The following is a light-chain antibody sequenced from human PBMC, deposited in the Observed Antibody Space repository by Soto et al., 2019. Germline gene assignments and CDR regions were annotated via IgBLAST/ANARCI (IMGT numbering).Light chain of an antibody. CDR3: QQFGSSIPHT. J-gene: IGKJ2*01. CDR1: QSVSRY. V-gene: IGKV3-20*01. Sequence: VLTQSPGTLSLSPGERATLSCRASQSVSRYLVWYQQKPGQAPRLLIYGASSRASGIPDRFSGSGSGTDFTLTINRLGPEDSAVYYCQQFGSSIPHTFGQGTKLEIK. CDR2: GAS.